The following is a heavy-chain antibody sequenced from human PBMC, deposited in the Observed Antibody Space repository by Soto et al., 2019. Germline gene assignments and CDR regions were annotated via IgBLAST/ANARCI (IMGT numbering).Heavy chain of an antibody. D-gene: IGHD2-15*01. CDR2: IYWDDDK. CDR3: AHRSYCSGGSCYRDNWFDP. J-gene: IGHJ5*02. V-gene: IGHV2-5*02. CDR1: GFSLSTSGVG. Sequence: SGPTPVNPTQTLTLTCTFSGFSLSTSGVGVGWIRQPPGKALEWLALIYWDDDKRYSPSLKSRLTITKDTSKNQVVLTMTNMDPVDTATYYCAHRSYCSGGSCYRDNWFDPWGQGTLVTVSS.